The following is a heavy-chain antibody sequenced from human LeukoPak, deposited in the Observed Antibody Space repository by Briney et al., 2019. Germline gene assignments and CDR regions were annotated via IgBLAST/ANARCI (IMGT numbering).Heavy chain of an antibody. D-gene: IGHD3-16*02. CDR1: GYSFTSYW. V-gene: IGHV5-51*01. J-gene: IGHJ4*02. CDR3: ARLGNFVMITFGGVIAYY. Sequence: GEALKILCKGSGYSFTSYWIGWGRQMPGEGLGGVGIIYSCDSDTRYSPSFQGQVTISADKSISPAYLQWSSLKASDTAMYYCARLGNFVMITFGGVIAYYWGQGTLVTVSS. CDR2: IYSCDSDT.